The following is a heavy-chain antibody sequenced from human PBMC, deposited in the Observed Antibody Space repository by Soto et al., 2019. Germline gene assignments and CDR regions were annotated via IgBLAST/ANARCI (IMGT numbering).Heavy chain of an antibody. Sequence: GGSLRLSCAASGFTFSSYGMHWVRQAPGKGLEWVAVISYDGSNKYYADSVKGRFTISRDNSKNTLYLQMNSLRAEDTAVYYCAKDLRVATIFGVVIDTDYWGQGTLGTVSS. CDR2: ISYDGSNK. CDR3: AKDLRVATIFGVVIDTDY. V-gene: IGHV3-30*18. J-gene: IGHJ4*02. CDR1: GFTFSSYG. D-gene: IGHD3-3*01.